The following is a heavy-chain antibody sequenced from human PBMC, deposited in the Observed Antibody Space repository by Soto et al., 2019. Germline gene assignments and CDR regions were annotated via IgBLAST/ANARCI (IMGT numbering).Heavy chain of an antibody. V-gene: IGHV3-11*01. CDR2: ISPGGDIR. D-gene: IGHD3-16*01. J-gene: IGHJ4*02. Sequence: SLTLFFAAPGFIFTNVYMTWIRQAPGKGLELVSYISPGGDIRNYVDSVKGRFTISRDNTNRLVYLHMNSLRAEDTAVYYCTRDPRITDFWGQGTLVTVSS. CDR3: TRDPRITDF. CDR1: GFIFTNVY.